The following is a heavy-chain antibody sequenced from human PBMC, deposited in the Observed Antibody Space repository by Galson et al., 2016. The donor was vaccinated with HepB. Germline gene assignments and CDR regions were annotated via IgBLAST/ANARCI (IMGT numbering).Heavy chain of an antibody. CDR1: GYNFIGYF. V-gene: IGHV1-2*04. D-gene: IGHD3-16*01. J-gene: IGHJ5*02. CDR3: ARARTFYDHVWGRFDL. CDR2: INTNGGGT. Sequence: SVKVSCKASGYNFIGYFIHWVRQAPGQGLEWMGWINTNGGGTKYVQKFQDWVTMTRDTSISTVFMELSRLRSDDTAVYYCARARTFYDHVWGRFDLWGQGTRVIVSS.